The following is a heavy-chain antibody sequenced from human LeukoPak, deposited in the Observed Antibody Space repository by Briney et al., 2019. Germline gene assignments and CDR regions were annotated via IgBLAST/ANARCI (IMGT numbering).Heavy chain of an antibody. Sequence: PSETLSLTCAVYGGSFSHYYWSWIRQPPGKGLEWIGYIYYSGSTNYNPSLKSRVTISVDTSKNQFSLKLSSVTAADTAVYYCARVRNLDDYYYYYYMDVWGKGTTVTVSS. CDR3: ARVRNLDDYYYYYYMDV. D-gene: IGHD5-24*01. CDR2: IYYSGST. V-gene: IGHV4-59*01. J-gene: IGHJ6*03. CDR1: GGSFSHYY.